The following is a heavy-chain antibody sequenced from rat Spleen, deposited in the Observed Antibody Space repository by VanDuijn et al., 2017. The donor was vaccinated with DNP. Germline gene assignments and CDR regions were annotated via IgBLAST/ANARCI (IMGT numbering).Heavy chain of an antibody. J-gene: IGHJ2*01. CDR1: GFTFSDYN. Sequence: EVQLVESGGGLVQPGRSLTLSCAASGFTFSDYNMAWVRQLPKKGLEWVATINYDGSNTNYRDSVKGRFTISRDNAKSTLYLQMNSLRSEDMATYYCVRWNSGHFDYWGQGVMVTVSS. V-gene: IGHV5-7*01. CDR3: VRWNSGHFDY. CDR2: INYDGSNT. D-gene: IGHD4-3*01.